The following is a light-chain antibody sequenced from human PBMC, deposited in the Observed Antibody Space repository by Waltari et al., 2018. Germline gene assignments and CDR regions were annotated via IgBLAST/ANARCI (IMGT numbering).Light chain of an antibody. CDR1: QGISDY. Sequence: IQLTQSPSSLSASVGDRVTITCRASQGISDYLAWYQQKPGKAPKLLIYAASTLQSGVPSRFSGSGSGTDFPLPIRRLQAEDFATYYCQLLNSAQWTFGQGTKVEIK. V-gene: IGKV1-9*01. CDR2: AAS. CDR3: QLLNSAQWT. J-gene: IGKJ1*01.